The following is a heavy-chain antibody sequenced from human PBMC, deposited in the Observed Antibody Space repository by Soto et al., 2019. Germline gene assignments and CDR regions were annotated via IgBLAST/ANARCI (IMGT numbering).Heavy chain of an antibody. CDR3: AREPSDSSTNAWAFDY. Sequence: PGGSLGLSCAASGFTFSSYGMHWVRQAPGKGLQWVAVIWYDGSNKYYADSVKGRFTISRDNSTNTLYLQMNSLRAEDTAVYYCAREPSDSSTNAWAFDYWGQSTLVTVSS. D-gene: IGHD6-13*01. CDR2: IWYDGSNK. CDR1: GFTFSSYG. J-gene: IGHJ4*02. V-gene: IGHV3-33*01.